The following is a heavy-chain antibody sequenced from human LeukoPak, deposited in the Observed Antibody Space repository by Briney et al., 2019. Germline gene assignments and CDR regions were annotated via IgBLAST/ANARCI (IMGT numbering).Heavy chain of an antibody. CDR3: ARRITMIVGPYSY. CDR2: INHSGST. J-gene: IGHJ4*02. CDR1: GGSFSGYY. Sequence: SETLSLTCAVYGGSFSGYYWSWIRQPPGNGLEWIGEINHSGSTNYNPSLKSRVTISVDTSKNQFSLKLSSVTAADTAVYYCARRITMIVGPYSYWGQGTLVTVSS. D-gene: IGHD3-22*01. V-gene: IGHV4-34*01.